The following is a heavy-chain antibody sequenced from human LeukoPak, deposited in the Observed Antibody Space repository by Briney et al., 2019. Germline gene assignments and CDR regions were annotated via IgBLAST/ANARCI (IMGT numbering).Heavy chain of an antibody. CDR1: GGSINSYY. Sequence: PSETLSLTCIVSGGSINSYYWTWIRQPAGKGLQWIGRWYTSGTTNYNPSLKSRVSMSIDTSKNQFSLKLSSVTVADTAVYYCARLADDWGPGTLVIVSS. V-gene: IGHV4-4*07. CDR2: WYTSGTT. J-gene: IGHJ4*02. CDR3: ARLADD.